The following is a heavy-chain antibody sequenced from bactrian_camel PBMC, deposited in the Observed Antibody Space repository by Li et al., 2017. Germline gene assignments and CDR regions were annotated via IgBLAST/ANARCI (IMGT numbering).Heavy chain of an antibody. CDR2: LDADGNT. Sequence: VQLVESGGGSALAGGSLRLSCEASQYPGLRFCLAWFRRAPGKEREGVALLDADGNTDYADSVKGRFTISRDNAKKTLYLQMNSLKIEDTAVYYCSPASRVIAYCRARIAGGQGTQVTVS. CDR3: SPASRVIAYCRARIA. D-gene: IGHD1*01. V-gene: IGHV3S53*01. J-gene: IGHJ4*01. CDR1: QYPGLRF.